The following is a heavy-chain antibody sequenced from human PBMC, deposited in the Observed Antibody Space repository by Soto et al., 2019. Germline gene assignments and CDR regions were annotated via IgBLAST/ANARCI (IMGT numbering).Heavy chain of an antibody. CDR2: ISGSGVTT. V-gene: IGHV3-23*01. Sequence: GGSLRLSCAASGFTFSSYAMSWVRQAPGKGLEWVSAISGSGVTTYYADSVKGRFTISRDKSENTLYLEMNSLRVEDTALYYCAKDHRDWGQGTLVTVSS. CDR1: GFTFSSYA. CDR3: AKDHRD. J-gene: IGHJ4*02.